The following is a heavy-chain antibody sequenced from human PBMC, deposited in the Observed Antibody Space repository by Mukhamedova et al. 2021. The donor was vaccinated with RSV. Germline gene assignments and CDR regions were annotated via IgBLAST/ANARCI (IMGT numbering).Heavy chain of an antibody. V-gene: IGHV1-8*01. CDR3: ARTGQGHFDWLISATNPRGMDV. D-gene: IGHD3-9*01. Sequence: ATGQGLEWMGWMNPNSGNTGYAQKFQGRVTMTRNTSISTAYMELSSLRSEDTAVYYCARTGQGHFDWLISATNPRGMDVWGQGTT. J-gene: IGHJ6*02. CDR2: MNPNSGNT.